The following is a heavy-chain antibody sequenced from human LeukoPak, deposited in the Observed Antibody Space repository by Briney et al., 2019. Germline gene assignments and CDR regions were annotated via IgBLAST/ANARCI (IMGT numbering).Heavy chain of an antibody. CDR2: IYYSGTT. J-gene: IGHJ4*02. CDR1: GGSISTTTYY. D-gene: IGHD5-12*01. V-gene: IGHV4-39*07. CDR3: ARDRHKLVDIVAGILDY. Sequence: SETLSLTCTVSGGSISTTTYYWVWIRQPPGKGLELIGSIYYSGTTYYSPSLKSRVTISVDTSKNQFSLKLSSVTAADTAVYYCARDRHKLVDIVAGILDYWGQGTLVTVSS.